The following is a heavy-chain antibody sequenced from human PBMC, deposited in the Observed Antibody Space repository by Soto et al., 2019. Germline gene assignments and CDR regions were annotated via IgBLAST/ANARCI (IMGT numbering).Heavy chain of an antibody. Sequence: QVRLQESGPGLVKPSETLSLTCTVSGGSISSYYWSWIRQPPGQGLEWIGYMYNNGSTIYNPSLHSRVTISIDTWKNQFSLKLHSVTAADTAVYYCARDLWGYCGADCYPLDVWGQGTTVTVSS. V-gene: IGHV4-59*01. J-gene: IGHJ6*02. CDR3: ARDLWGYCGADCYPLDV. CDR1: GGSISSYY. D-gene: IGHD2-21*02. CDR2: MYNNGST.